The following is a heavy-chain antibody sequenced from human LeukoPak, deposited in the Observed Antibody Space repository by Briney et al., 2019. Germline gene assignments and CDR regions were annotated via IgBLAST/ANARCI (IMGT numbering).Heavy chain of an antibody. D-gene: IGHD3-10*01. CDR1: GFTFSSYG. V-gene: IGHV3-23*01. Sequence: GGSLRLSCAASGFTFSSYGMSWVRQAPGKGLEWVSAISGSGGSTYYADSVKGRFTIARDNSKNTLYLQMNSLRAEDTAVYYCAKDEQYYYGSGSYPFDYWGQGTLVTVSS. CDR3: AKDEQYYYGSGSYPFDY. CDR2: ISGSGGST. J-gene: IGHJ4*02.